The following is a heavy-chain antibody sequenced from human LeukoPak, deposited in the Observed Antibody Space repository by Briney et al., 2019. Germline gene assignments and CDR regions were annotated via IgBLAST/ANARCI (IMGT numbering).Heavy chain of an antibody. CDR1: GFILSDHY. Sequence: GGSLRLSCAASGFILSDHYMDWVRQAPGKGLEWVGRIRHKADGYTTEYAASVKGRFTISRDDSKNSLYLQMNSLKTEDTAVYYCATDIVVVVAANLRGYYYDSSGYYRPPYYYYGMDVWGQGTTVTVSS. CDR2: IRHKADGYTT. J-gene: IGHJ6*02. V-gene: IGHV3-72*01. D-gene: IGHD3-22*01. CDR3: ATDIVVVVAANLRGYYYDSSGYYRPPYYYYGMDV.